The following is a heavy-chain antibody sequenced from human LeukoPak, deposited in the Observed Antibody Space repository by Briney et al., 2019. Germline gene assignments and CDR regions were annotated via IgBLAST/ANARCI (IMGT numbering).Heavy chain of an antibody. CDR2: IYYSGST. CDR3: ARHYYDFWSGTTDAFGI. Sequence: SETLSLTCTVSGGSISSSSYYWGWIRQPPGKGLEWIGSIYYSGSTYYNPSLKSRVTISVDTSKNQFSLKLSSVTAADTAVYYCARHYYDFWSGTTDAFGIWGQGTMVTVSS. V-gene: IGHV4-39*01. J-gene: IGHJ3*02. CDR1: GGSISSSSYY. D-gene: IGHD3-3*01.